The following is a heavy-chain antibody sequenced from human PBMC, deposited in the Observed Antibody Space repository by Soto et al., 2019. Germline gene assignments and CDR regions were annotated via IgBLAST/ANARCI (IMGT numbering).Heavy chain of an antibody. J-gene: IGHJ6*02. V-gene: IGHV1-69*01. Sequence: QVQLVQSGAEVKKPGSSVKVSCKASGGTFSSYAISWVRQAPGQGLEWVGGIIPISGTANYAQKFQGRVTISADDSPSTAYMELSSLRSEDTAVYYCARSQGSSTSLEIYYYYYYGMDVWGQGTTVTVSS. CDR1: GGTFSSYA. CDR3: ARSQGSSTSLEIYYYYYYGMDV. CDR2: IIPISGTA. D-gene: IGHD2-2*01.